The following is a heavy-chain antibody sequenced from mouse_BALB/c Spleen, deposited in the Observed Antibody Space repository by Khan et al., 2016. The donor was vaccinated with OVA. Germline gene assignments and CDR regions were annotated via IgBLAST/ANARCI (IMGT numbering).Heavy chain of an antibody. D-gene: IGHD2-14*01. J-gene: IGHJ3*01. Sequence: QVQLKESGAELARPGASVKMSCKASGYTFTSYTIHWIKKRPGQGLEWIGYINPSNGYTNYNQKFKDKATLTTDKSSTTAYLQLSSLTSDDSAVYNCLRDGAYHRSDGWVAYWGQGTLVTVSA. V-gene: IGHV1-4*01. CDR2: INPSNGYT. CDR3: LRDGAYHRSDGWVAY. CDR1: GYTFTSYT.